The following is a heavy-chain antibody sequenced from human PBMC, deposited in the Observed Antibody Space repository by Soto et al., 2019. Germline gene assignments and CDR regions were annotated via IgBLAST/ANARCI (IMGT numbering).Heavy chain of an antibody. CDR3: ARDYYGSGSYPNFDY. V-gene: IGHV4-34*01. CDR2: INHSGST. D-gene: IGHD3-10*01. CDR1: GGSFSGYY. J-gene: IGHJ4*02. Sequence: QVQLQQWGAGLLKPSETLSLTCAVYGGSFSGYYWSWIRQPPGKGLEWIGEINHSGSTNYNPSLKRRVTISVDTSKNQFSLKLSSVTAADTAVYYCARDYYGSGSYPNFDYWGQGTLVTVSS.